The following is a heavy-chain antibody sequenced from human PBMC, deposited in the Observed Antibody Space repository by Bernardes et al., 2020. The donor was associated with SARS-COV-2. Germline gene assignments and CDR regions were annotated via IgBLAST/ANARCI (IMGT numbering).Heavy chain of an antibody. Sequence: GGSLRLSCTASGFTFSSYWMHWVRQAPGKGLVWVSRINGDGSTTTYADSVKGRFTNSRDNARNTLYLQMNSLRDEDTALYYWVRGPSDGHGRFEYWGQGTLGTVSS. J-gene: IGHJ4*02. V-gene: IGHV3-74*01. CDR1: GFTFSSYW. CDR2: INGDGSTT. CDR3: VRGPSDGHGRFEY.